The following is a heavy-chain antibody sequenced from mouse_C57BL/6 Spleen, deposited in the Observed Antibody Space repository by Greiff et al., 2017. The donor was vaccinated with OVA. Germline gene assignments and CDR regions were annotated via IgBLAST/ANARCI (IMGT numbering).Heavy chain of an antibody. Sequence: EVKLVESGGGLVKPGGSLKLSCAASGFTFSDYGMHWVRQAPEKGLEWVAYISSGSSTIYYADTVKGRFTISRDNAKNTLFLQMTSLRSEDTAMYYCARLYYEYAMDYWGQGTSVTVSS. CDR3: ARLYYEYAMDY. CDR1: GFTFSDYG. V-gene: IGHV5-17*01. J-gene: IGHJ4*01. D-gene: IGHD2-4*01. CDR2: ISSGSSTI.